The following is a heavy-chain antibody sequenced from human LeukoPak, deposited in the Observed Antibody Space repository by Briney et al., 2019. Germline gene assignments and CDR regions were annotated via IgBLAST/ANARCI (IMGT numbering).Heavy chain of an antibody. D-gene: IGHD2/OR15-2a*01. CDR1: GCTFTSYY. CDR2: IGPHSTFT. Sequence: ASVKVSCKASGCTFTSYYIHWVRQGPGQGLEWMGYIGPHSTFTSSPQEFQGRVTMTRDASMSTAYMELTRLTSDDTAVYYCVREGEGPLSKDFDYWGQGTLVTVSS. J-gene: IGHJ4*02. CDR3: VREGEGPLSKDFDY. V-gene: IGHV1-2*02.